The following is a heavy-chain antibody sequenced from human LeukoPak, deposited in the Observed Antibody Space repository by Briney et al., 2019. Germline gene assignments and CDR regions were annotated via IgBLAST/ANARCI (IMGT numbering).Heavy chain of an antibody. CDR2: IYHTGST. CDR3: ARDRGSTGYYYLDS. D-gene: IGHD6-19*01. CDR1: GGPITEYY. V-gene: IGHV4-59*01. Sequence: SETLSLTCSVSGGPITEYYWSWIRQPPGKGLEWIGYIYHTGSTNYSPSLKSRVTMSVDASRNQFSLKLASVTAADTAVYYCARDRGSTGYYYLDSWGQGILVTVSS. J-gene: IGHJ4*02.